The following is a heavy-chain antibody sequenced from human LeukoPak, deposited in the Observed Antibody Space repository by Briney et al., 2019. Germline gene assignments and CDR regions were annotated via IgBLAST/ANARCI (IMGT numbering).Heavy chain of an antibody. Sequence: ASVKVSCKASGYTFTGYYIHWVRQAPGQGLEWMGWINPEGGGTNYAQKFQGRVTMTRDTSISTAYMELSRLRSDDTAVYFCARVIGFGELSLGHWGQGTLVTVSS. V-gene: IGHV1-2*02. CDR3: ARVIGFGELSLGH. D-gene: IGHD3-10*01. CDR2: INPEGGGT. J-gene: IGHJ4*02. CDR1: GYTFTGYY.